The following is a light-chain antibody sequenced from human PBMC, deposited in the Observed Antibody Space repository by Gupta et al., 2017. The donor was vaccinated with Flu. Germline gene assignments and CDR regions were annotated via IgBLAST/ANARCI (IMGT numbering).Light chain of an antibody. CDR1: QSIDNW. V-gene: IGKV1-5*03. CDR3: QQYHTSSTAT. J-gene: IGKJ1*01. CDR2: RAS. Sequence: DIQMTLSPSTVSASVGDRVTVTCRASQSIDNWLAWYQQKPGRAPKLLIYRASTLETGAPSRFSGSGSGTEFTLTISSLQPDDFATYYCQQYHTSSTATFGRGTKVEIK.